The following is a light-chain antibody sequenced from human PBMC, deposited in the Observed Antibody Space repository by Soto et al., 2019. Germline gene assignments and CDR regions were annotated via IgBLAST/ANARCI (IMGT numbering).Light chain of an antibody. Sequence: DIQMTQSPSTLSASVGDRVTITCRASQSISSWLAWYQQKPGKAPKLLIYKASSLESGVPSRFSGSGSGTECTLTISSLQPDDFATYYCQQYNNPPWTFGQGTKVEIK. V-gene: IGKV1-5*03. CDR2: KAS. CDR3: QQYNNPPWT. CDR1: QSISSW. J-gene: IGKJ1*01.